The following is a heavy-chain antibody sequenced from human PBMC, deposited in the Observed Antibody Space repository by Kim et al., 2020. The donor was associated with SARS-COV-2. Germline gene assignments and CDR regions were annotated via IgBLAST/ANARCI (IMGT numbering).Heavy chain of an antibody. CDR3: ARDRPGDFDYLFDC. Sequence: ADAGKVRFTISRDNAKNTLYLQMNSLRVEDTALYFCARDRPGDFDYLFDCWGQGTMVTVSS. J-gene: IGHJ4*02. D-gene: IGHD2-21*02. V-gene: IGHV3-74*01.